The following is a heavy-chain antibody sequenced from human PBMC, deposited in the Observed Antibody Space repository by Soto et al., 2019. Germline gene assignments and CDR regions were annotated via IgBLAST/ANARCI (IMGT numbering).Heavy chain of an antibody. V-gene: IGHV4-39*01. D-gene: IGHD3-22*01. J-gene: IGHJ4*02. Sequence: SETLSLTCRVSDGSMNSDSSYWGWIRQPPGKGLEWIGVINHSGSTYHNLSLEGRVTMSVDASRNQFSLKLTSMTAADTAVYYCARLGGYVSVGYYYLWDSWGQGTLVTVSS. CDR1: DGSMNSDSSY. CDR3: ARLGGYVSVGYYYLWDS. CDR2: INHSGST.